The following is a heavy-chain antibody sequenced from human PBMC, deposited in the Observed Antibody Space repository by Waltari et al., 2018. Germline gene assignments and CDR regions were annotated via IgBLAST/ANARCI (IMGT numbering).Heavy chain of an antibody. V-gene: IGHV3-53*04. CDR3: ARDSGPW. D-gene: IGHD1-26*01. Sequence: EVQLVESGGGLVQPGGSLTLSCAASGVTVSNNYMAWVCLPPGKGLEWVSIIYSGGTTYYADSVKGRFTISRDSSKNTVFLQMNSLRPEDTALYYCARDSGPWGGPGTLVTVSS. CDR1: GVTVSNNY. J-gene: IGHJ4*02. CDR2: IYSGGTT.